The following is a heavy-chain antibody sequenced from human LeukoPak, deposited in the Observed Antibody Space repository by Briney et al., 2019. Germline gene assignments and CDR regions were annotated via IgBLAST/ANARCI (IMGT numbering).Heavy chain of an antibody. CDR1: AYTFTNYG. V-gene: IGHV1-18*01. Sequence: ASVKVPCKASAYTFTNYGISWVRQAPGQGLEWMGWISAYNGNTKYAQKLQGRVTMTTDTSTSTAYMELRSLRSDGTAVYYCARPIAAAGVYYFDYWGQGTLVTVSS. CDR2: ISAYNGNT. D-gene: IGHD6-13*01. J-gene: IGHJ4*02. CDR3: ARPIAAAGVYYFDY.